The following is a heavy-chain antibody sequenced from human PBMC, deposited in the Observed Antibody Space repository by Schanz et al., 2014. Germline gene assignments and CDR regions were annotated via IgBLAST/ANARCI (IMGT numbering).Heavy chain of an antibody. J-gene: IGHJ4*02. CDR3: AKSQGSSFDS. Sequence: QVQVVQSGGGLVKPGGSLRLSCAASGFTFSTHAMHWVRQAPGKGLEWVALVSSDGNNDYYTDSVKGRFTISRDNSKNTVHLQMNSLRAEDTAVYYCAKSQGSSFDSWGQGTLVTVSS. V-gene: IGHV3-30*18. D-gene: IGHD6-13*01. CDR1: GFTFSTHA. CDR2: VSSDGNND.